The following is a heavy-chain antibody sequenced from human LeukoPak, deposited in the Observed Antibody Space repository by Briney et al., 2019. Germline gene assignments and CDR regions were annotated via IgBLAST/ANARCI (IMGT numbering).Heavy chain of an antibody. CDR2: ISYSGIP. V-gene: IGHV4-34*01. Sequence: SETLSLTCAFYGGPFSAYYWTWLRQPPGSRLEWIGEISYSGIPHYHPSLKSRVTISLDTSKNQFSLKLTSVTAADIAVYYCATYWSTGNSDSWGQGTLVTVSS. CDR3: ATYWSTGNSDS. CDR1: GGPFSAYY. J-gene: IGHJ4*02. D-gene: IGHD2-8*02.